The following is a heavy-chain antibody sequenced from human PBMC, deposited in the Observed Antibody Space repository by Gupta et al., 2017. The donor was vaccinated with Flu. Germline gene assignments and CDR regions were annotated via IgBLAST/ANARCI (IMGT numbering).Heavy chain of an antibody. J-gene: IGHJ5*02. CDR2: FYTSGST. Sequence: QVQLQESGPGLVEPSQTLSLTCTVSGGSISSGSYYWSWIRQPAGKGLEWIGRFYTSGSTNYNPSLKSRVTISVDTSKNQFSLKLSSVTAADTAVYYCARDGYSSGWYALWGQGTLVTVSS. CDR1: GGSISSGSYY. CDR3: ARDGYSSGWYAL. D-gene: IGHD6-19*01. V-gene: IGHV4-61*02.